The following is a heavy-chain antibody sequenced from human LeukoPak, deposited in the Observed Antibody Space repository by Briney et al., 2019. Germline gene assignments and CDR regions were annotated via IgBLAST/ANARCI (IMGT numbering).Heavy chain of an antibody. CDR3: AKEGIAAEYYFDY. Sequence: GGSLRLSCAASGFTFSSYAMSWVREAPARGLEWVSSLRGNGDTFYADSVKGRFTLSRDDSRNTVYLQLNNLRVEDTAVYYCAKEGIAAEYYFDYWGQGTLVTVSS. J-gene: IGHJ4*02. CDR1: GFTFSSYA. V-gene: IGHV3-23*01. CDR2: LRGNGDT. D-gene: IGHD6-13*01.